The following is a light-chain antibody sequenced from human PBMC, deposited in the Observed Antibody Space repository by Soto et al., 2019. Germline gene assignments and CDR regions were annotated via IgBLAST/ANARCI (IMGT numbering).Light chain of an antibody. V-gene: IGKV1-5*01. CDR1: QSISNW. J-gene: IGKJ1*01. CDR3: QQYANYPWT. CDR2: DAS. Sequence: DIQMTQSPSTLSASVGDRVTITCRASQSISNWLAWYQQKPGKAPSLLIYDASGLESGVPSRFSGSGSGTEFTLTSRSLQPDDFVTYYCQQYANYPWTFGQGTKVEIK.